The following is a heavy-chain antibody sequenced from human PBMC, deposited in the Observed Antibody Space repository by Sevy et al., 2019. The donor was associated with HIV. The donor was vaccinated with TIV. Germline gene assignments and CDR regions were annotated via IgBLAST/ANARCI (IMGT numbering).Heavy chain of an antibody. J-gene: IGHJ4*02. D-gene: IGHD3-22*01. V-gene: IGHV1-24*01. CDR2: FDPEDGET. CDR1: GYTLSGFS. Sequence: ASVKVSCKVAGYTLSGFSMHWVRQAPGKGLEWMGSFDPEDGETFYALKFRGRVTLTEDTSTDTAYMELSSLRSEDTAVYYCATTKDYYQGSGSPFDYWGQGTLVTVSS. CDR3: ATTKDYYQGSGSPFDY.